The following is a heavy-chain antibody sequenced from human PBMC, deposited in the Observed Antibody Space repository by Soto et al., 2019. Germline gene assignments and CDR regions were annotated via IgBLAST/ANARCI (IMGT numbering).Heavy chain of an antibody. CDR2: IYYSGST. J-gene: IGHJ5*02. Sequence: SETLSLTCTVSGGSISSYYWSWIRQPPGKGLEWIGYIYYSGSTNYNPSLKSRVTISVDTSKNQFSLKLSSVTAADTAVYYCAGAQQLANWFDPWGQGTLVTVSS. D-gene: IGHD6-13*01. CDR3: AGAQQLANWFDP. CDR1: GGSISSYY. V-gene: IGHV4-59*12.